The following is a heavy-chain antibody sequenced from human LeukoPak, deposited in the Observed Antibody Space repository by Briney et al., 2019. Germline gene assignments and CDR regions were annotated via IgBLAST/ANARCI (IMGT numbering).Heavy chain of an antibody. D-gene: IGHD4-17*01. J-gene: IGHJ4*02. V-gene: IGHV1-46*01. Sequence: GASVKVSCKASGYTFTSYFMHWVRQAPGQGLERMGIINPSGGSTTYAQRFQGRVTMTRDTSTSTVYVELSSLRSEDTAVYYCARGKGPTVTTAFDYWGQGTLVTVSS. CDR3: ARGKGPTVTTAFDY. CDR1: GYTFTSYF. CDR2: INPSGGST.